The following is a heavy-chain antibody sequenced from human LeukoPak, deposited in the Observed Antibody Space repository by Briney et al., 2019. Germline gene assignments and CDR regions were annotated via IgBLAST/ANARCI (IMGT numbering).Heavy chain of an antibody. D-gene: IGHD3-9*01. CDR2: ILYSGST. J-gene: IGHJ4*02. CDR3: ARGGDYDLLTHDY. V-gene: IGHV4-39*07. Sequence: SETLSLTCTVSGGSVSSSSYYWGWIRQPPGKGLEWIGSILYSGSTYYNPSLKSRLTISVDTSKNQFSLKLRSVTAADTAVYYCARGGDYDLLTHDYWGRGTLVTVSS. CDR1: GGSVSSSSYY.